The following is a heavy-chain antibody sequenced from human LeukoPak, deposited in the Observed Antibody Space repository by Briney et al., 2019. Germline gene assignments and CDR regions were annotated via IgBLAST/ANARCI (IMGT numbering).Heavy chain of an antibody. CDR1: GYTLTELS. CDR3: ATVGIYYGSGSYYYGMDV. D-gene: IGHD3-10*01. J-gene: IGHJ6*02. V-gene: IGHV1-24*01. CDR2: FDPEDGET. Sequence: ASVKVSCKVSGYTLTELSMHWVRQAPGKGLEWMGGFDPEDGETIYAQKFQGRVTMTEDTSTDTAYMELSSLRSEDTAVYYCATVGIYYGSGSYYYGMDVWGQGTTVTVSS.